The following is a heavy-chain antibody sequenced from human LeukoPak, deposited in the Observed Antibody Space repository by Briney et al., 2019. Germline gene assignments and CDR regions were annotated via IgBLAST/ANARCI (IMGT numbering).Heavy chain of an antibody. CDR2: IKQDGSEK. Sequence: GGSLRLSCAASGFTFSSYWMSWVRQAPGKGLEWVANIKQDGSEKYYVDSVKGRFTISRDNAKNSLYLQMNSLRAEDTAVYYCARLRRDGYPRRYYFDYRGQGTLVTVSS. D-gene: IGHD5-24*01. V-gene: IGHV3-7*01. CDR3: ARLRRDGYPRRYYFDY. CDR1: GFTFSSYW. J-gene: IGHJ4*02.